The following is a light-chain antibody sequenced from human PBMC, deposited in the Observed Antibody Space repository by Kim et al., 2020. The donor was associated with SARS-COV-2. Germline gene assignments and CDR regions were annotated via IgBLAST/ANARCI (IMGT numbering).Light chain of an antibody. Sequence: EIVLTQSPGTLSLSPGERATLSCRASQSVGNSLAWFQQKPGQAPRLLIFETSNRDTGIPARFSGSGSGTGFTLTISSLEPEDFAVYYCQQRYDWQLTFGGGTKLEI. CDR1: QSVGNS. J-gene: IGKJ4*01. CDR3: QQRYDWQLT. V-gene: IGKV3D-11*02. CDR2: ETS.